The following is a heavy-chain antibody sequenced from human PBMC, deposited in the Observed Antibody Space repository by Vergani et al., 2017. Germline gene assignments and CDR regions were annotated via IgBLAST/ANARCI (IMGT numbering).Heavy chain of an antibody. CDR1: GGTFSSYA. D-gene: IGHD3-22*01. CDR2: INTNTGNP. J-gene: IGHJ1*01. Sequence: QVQLVQSGAEVKKPGSSVKVSCKASGGTFSSYAISWVRQAPGQGLEWMGRINTNTGNPTYAQGFTGRFVFSLDTSVSTAYLQISSLKAEDTAVYYCAGDPGYYYDSSGYYPSGYFQHWGQGTLVTVSS. V-gene: IGHV7-4-1*02. CDR3: AGDPGYYYDSSGYYPSGYFQH.